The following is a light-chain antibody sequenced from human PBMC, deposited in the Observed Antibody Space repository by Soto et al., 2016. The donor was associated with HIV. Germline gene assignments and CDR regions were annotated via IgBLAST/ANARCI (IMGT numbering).Light chain of an antibody. CDR2: AAM. J-gene: IGKJ4*01. Sequence: DIQMTQSPSSLSGSIGDGVSITCRASQDIYNYLAWYQQKPGKVPRLLISAAMNLESGVPSRFRGSGSGTEFTLTITSLQPEDIATYYCQKYNGVITFGGGTKVEI. V-gene: IGKV1-27*01. CDR1: QDIYNY. CDR3: QKYNGVIT.